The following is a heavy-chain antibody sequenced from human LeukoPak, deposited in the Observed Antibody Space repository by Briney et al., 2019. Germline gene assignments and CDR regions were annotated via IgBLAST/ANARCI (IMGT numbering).Heavy chain of an antibody. Sequence: SETLSLTCTVSGGSISTNNYYWGWIRQPPGMGLEWIGSIYYTGRTYYNPSLKSRVTISVDTSKNQFSLKLSSVTAADTAVYYSTRSFRDSPVDPWGQGTLVTVSS. J-gene: IGHJ5*02. CDR3: TRSFRDSPVDP. CDR1: GGSISTNNYY. CDR2: IYYTGRT. V-gene: IGHV4-39*01. D-gene: IGHD1-14*01.